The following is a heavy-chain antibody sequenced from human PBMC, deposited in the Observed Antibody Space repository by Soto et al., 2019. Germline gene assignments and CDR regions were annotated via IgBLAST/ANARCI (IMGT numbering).Heavy chain of an antibody. J-gene: IGHJ4*02. CDR2: IIPFLGVT. D-gene: IGHD3-10*01. CDR1: GGTFSPYT. CDR3: ARDWESTVSTWSFGAF. V-gene: IGHV1-69*08. Sequence: QVQLVQSGAEVKKPGSSVKVSCKASGGTFSPYTVNWVRQAPGQGLEWMGRIIPFLGVTNYAQKFQARFTLTADTSTTKAYMELSGLRFEDTAVYYCARDWESTVSTWSFGAFWGRGTLVTVSS.